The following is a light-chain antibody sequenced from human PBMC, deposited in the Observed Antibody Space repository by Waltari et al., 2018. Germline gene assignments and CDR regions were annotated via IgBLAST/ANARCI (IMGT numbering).Light chain of an antibody. CDR2: GAS. V-gene: IGKV3-20*01. CDR3: QCREWGGSPPVYT. J-gene: IGKJ2*01. CDR1: QSFTSTH. Sequence: EIVLTQSPGTLSLSPGERATLSCRASQSFTSTHLAWYQQKPGQAPRLLIYGASSRATGIPDRFSGSGSGTDFTLTITRLEPEDFAMYYCQCREWGGSPPVYTFGQGTKLEIK.